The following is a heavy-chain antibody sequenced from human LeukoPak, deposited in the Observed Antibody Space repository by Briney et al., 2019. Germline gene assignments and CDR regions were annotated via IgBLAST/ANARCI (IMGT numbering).Heavy chain of an antibody. D-gene: IGHD6-19*01. Sequence: GGSLRLSCAASGFTFSSYGMHWVRQAPGKGLEWVAFIWYDGSNTYYADSVKGRFTISRDNSKNTLYLQMNSLRAEDTAVYYCAKDWQWLDGSGVDYWGQGTLVTVSS. V-gene: IGHV3-30*02. CDR1: GFTFSSYG. CDR2: IWYDGSNT. CDR3: AKDWQWLDGSGVDY. J-gene: IGHJ4*02.